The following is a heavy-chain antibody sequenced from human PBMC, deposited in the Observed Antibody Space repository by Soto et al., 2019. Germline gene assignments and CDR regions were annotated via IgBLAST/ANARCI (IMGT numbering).Heavy chain of an antibody. CDR1: GESCGGDY. CDR3: ERGGGSKYNYDKWFDP. D-gene: IGHD1-20*01. Sequence: PQPPSLACAVYGESCGGDYWRWIRQPPGEGREWVRQINPSGNTNYNRSLKRQVTLAGDRPHNQFTLKLTSVTAADTAVYYCERGGGSKYNYDKWFDPWGQGTLVTVSS. J-gene: IGHJ5*02. V-gene: IGHV4-34*01. CDR2: INPSGNT.